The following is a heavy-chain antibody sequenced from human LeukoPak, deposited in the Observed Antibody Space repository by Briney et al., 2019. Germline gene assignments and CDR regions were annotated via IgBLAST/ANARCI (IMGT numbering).Heavy chain of an antibody. Sequence: ASETLSLTCTVFGGSISSSSTYYWGWIRQPPGKGLEWIGSVYYSGTTYYNPSLKSRVTISVDTSKNQFSLKLSSVTAADTAVYYCARHRRNQALRKQQLVPHFDYWGQGTLVTVSS. CDR3: ARHRRNQALRKQQLVPHFDY. V-gene: IGHV4-39*01. D-gene: IGHD6-13*01. CDR1: GGSISSSSTYY. CDR2: VYYSGTT. J-gene: IGHJ4*02.